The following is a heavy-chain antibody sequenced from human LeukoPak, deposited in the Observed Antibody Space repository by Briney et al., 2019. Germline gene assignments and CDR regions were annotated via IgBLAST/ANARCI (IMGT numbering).Heavy chain of an antibody. D-gene: IGHD3-10*01. V-gene: IGHV4-4*02. CDR1: GGSISSTNW. CDR3: ARIGVYGSGSYAPTNWFDP. CDR2: VHLSGRT. Sequence: SGTLSLTCGVSGGSISSTNWWTWVRQPPGEGLEWIGEVHLSGRTNYNPSLESPVTISVDTSKNQFSLKLSSVTAADTAVYYCARIGVYGSGSYAPTNWFDPWGQGTLVTVSS. J-gene: IGHJ5*02.